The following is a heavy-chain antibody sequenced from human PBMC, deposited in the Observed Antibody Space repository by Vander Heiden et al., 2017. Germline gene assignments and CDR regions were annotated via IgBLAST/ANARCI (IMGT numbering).Heavy chain of an antibody. Sequence: QLVESGGGVVQPGSSLRLSCAASGFTFSSYGMHWVRQAPGKGLEWVAVISYDGSNKYYADAVKGRFTISRDNSKNTMYLQINRMSAEDTAVYCYAKDLTSTGGAFDIWGQGTMVTVSS. CDR3: AKDLTSTGGAFDI. J-gene: IGHJ3*02. CDR1: GFTFSSYG. CDR2: ISYDGSNK. D-gene: IGHD4-17*01. V-gene: IGHV3-30*18.